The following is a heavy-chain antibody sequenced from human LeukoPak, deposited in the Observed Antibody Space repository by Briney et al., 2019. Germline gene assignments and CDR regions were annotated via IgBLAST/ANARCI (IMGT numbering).Heavy chain of an antibody. Sequence: SETLSLTCTVSGGSISSYYWSWIRQPPGKGLEWIGYIYYSGSTNYNPSLKSRVTISVDTSKNQFSLKLSSVTAADTAVYYCARGRGAFDIWGQGTMVTVSS. CDR2: IYYSGST. CDR1: GGSISSYY. J-gene: IGHJ3*02. V-gene: IGHV4-59*01. CDR3: ARGRGAFDI.